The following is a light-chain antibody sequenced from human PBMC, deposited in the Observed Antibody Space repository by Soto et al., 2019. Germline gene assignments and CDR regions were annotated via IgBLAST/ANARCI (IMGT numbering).Light chain of an antibody. CDR1: SSNIGAGYD. J-gene: IGLJ1*01. CDR2: DNS. V-gene: IGLV1-40*01. CDR3: KSYDSSLSAYV. Sequence: QSVLTQPPSVSGAPGQRVTISCTGSSSNIGAGYDVHWYQQLPGTAPKLLIYDNSNRPSGVPDRFSGSKSGTSASLAITGLQAEDEADYYCKSYDSSLSAYVFATGTKVTVL.